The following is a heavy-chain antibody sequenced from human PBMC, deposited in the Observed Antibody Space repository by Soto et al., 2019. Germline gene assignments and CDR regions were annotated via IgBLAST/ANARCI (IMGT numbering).Heavy chain of an antibody. CDR3: ARAPAAARFSFDP. Sequence: SETMSLTCTVAGGSVSSVTYYWTWIRQPPGKGLQWIGYIYYSGTTNYNPSLKSRVTISVDSSKNQFSLRLTSVTAADTAVYYCARAPAAARFSFDPWGQGTLVTVSS. CDR2: IYYSGTT. CDR1: GGSVSSVTYY. J-gene: IGHJ5*02. D-gene: IGHD6-25*01. V-gene: IGHV4-61*01.